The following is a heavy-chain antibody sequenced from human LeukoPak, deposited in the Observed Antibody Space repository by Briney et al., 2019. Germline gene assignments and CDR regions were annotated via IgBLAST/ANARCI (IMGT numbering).Heavy chain of an antibody. CDR1: GGTVSSYA. D-gene: IGHD2-15*01. Sequence: SVKVSCKASGGTVSSYAISWVRQAPGQGLEWMGGIIPIFGTANYAQKFQGRVTITADESTSTAYMELSSLRSEDTAVYYCASGALLYYFDYWGQGTLVTVSS. J-gene: IGHJ4*02. CDR3: ASGALLYYFDY. V-gene: IGHV1-69*13. CDR2: IIPIFGTA.